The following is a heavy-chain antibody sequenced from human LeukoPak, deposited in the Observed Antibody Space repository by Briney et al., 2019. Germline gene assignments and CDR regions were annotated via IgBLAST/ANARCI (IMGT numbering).Heavy chain of an antibody. CDR1: GGSVNSNSYY. J-gene: IGHJ6*03. CDR3: ARQEASYYYYYMDI. CDR2: IYYGGST. Sequence: PSETLSLTCSVSGGSVNSNSYYWGWIRRPPGGGLEWIGNIYYGGSTFYNPTLGSRVTISADTSRNQFSLRPNSVTVADTAIYYCARQEASYYYYYMDIWGKGTTVIVSS. V-gene: IGHV4-39*01.